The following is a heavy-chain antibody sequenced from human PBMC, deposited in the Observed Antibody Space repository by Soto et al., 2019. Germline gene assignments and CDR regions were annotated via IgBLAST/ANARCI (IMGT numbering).Heavy chain of an antibody. CDR3: ARLIAAAGIPKNYGMDV. D-gene: IGHD6-13*01. V-gene: IGHV1-69*13. CDR1: GGTFSSYA. J-gene: IGHJ6*02. CDR2: IIPIFGTA. Sequence: SVKVSCKASGGTFSSYAISWVRQAPGQGLEWMGGIIPIFGTANYAQKFQGRVTITADESTSTAYMELSSLRSEDTAVYYCARLIAAAGIPKNYGMDVWGQGTTVTVSS.